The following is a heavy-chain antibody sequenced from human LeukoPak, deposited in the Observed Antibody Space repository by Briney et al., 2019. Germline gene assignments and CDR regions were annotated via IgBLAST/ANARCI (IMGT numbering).Heavy chain of an antibody. V-gene: IGHV3-30*03. D-gene: IGHD3-22*01. Sequence: GGSLRLSCAASGFTVSDNYMNWVRQASGEGLERVAVISYDGSNKYYADSVKGRFTISRDNSKNTLYLQMNNLRAEDTAVYYCARVKGYYDSSGQFDYWGQGTLVTVSS. CDR2: ISYDGSNK. J-gene: IGHJ4*02. CDR3: ARVKGYYDSSGQFDY. CDR1: GFTVSDNY.